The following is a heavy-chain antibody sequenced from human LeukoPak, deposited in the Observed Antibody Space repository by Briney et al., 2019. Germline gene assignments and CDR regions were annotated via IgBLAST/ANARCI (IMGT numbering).Heavy chain of an antibody. D-gene: IGHD6-25*01. CDR3: ARDSGGNYYYYYMDV. J-gene: IGHJ6*03. V-gene: IGHV3-21*01. CDR2: INSGSAYI. Sequence: GGSLRLSCAASGFTFSSHSMNWVRQAPGKGLEWVSSINSGSAYIYYADSVKGRFTISRDNARNSLYLQMTSLRAEDTAVYYCARDSGGNYYYYYMDVWGKGTTVTVSS. CDR1: GFTFSSHS.